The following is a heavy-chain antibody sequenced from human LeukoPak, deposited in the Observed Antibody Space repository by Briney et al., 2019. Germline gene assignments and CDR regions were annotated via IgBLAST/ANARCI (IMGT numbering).Heavy chain of an antibody. CDR1: GFTFSSYA. CDR2: ISGSGGST. Sequence: PGGSLRLSRAASGFTFSSYAMNWVRQAPGKGLEWVSAISGSGGSTYYADSVKGRFTISRDNSKNTLYLQMNSLRAEDTAVYYCAKEEYSSTQFDPWGQGTLVTVSS. D-gene: IGHD6-6*01. V-gene: IGHV3-23*01. J-gene: IGHJ5*02. CDR3: AKEEYSSTQFDP.